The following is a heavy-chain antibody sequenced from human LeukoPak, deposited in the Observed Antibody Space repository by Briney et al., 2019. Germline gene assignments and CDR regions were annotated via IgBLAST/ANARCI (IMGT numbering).Heavy chain of an antibody. CDR3: ARSPPGWYYDNSGQYYFDT. J-gene: IGHJ4*02. CDR1: GGSIRSYY. CDR2: MYYSGST. Sequence: PSETLSLTCTVSGGSIRSYYWSWIRQPPGKGLEWIGHMYYSGSTTYNPSLKSRVSISVDTSKNQVSLRLGSVTAADTAVYYCARSPPGWYYDNSGQYYFDTWGQGALVTVSS. V-gene: IGHV4-59*01. D-gene: IGHD3-22*01.